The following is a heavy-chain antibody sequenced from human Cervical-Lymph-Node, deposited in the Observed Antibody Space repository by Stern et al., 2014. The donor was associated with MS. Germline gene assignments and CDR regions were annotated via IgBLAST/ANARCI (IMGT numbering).Heavy chain of an antibody. D-gene: IGHD3-16*01. V-gene: IGHV5-51*03. CDR1: GYSFANFW. Sequence: VQLVQSGAEVRQPGESLKISCKVSGYSFANFWIGWVRQVPGKGLEWVAIIFPGDCDTRSRPSFQGQVTLSADETISTAYLQWSSLKASDTGIYYCARRGLGYDGADHWGQGALVTVSS. CDR2: IFPGDCDT. CDR3: ARRGLGYDGADH. J-gene: IGHJ4*02.